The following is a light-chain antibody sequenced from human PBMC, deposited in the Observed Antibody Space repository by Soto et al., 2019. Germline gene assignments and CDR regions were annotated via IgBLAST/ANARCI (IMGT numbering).Light chain of an antibody. Sequence: EIVLTQSPGTLSLSPGERATLSCRASQSVRSNYVAWYQQKPGQAPSLLIYGASSRAAGIPARFSGSGSGTDFTLTTNRLEPEDFAVYYCQQYCPSPRTCSKGTKVEIK. CDR1: QSVRSNY. V-gene: IGKV3-20*01. CDR3: QQYCPSPRT. J-gene: IGKJ1*01. CDR2: GAS.